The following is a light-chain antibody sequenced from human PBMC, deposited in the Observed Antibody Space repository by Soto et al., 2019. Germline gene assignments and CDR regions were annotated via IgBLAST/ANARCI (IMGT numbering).Light chain of an antibody. Sequence: EIVLPQSPGTLSLSAGERATASCRASQSVSSSYLAWYQQKPGQTPRLLIYGASSRATGIPDRFSGSGSGTDFTLTISRLEPEDFAVYYCQQYGSSPPITFGPGTKVDIK. CDR2: GAS. CDR1: QSVSSSY. J-gene: IGKJ3*01. V-gene: IGKV3-20*01. CDR3: QQYGSSPPIT.